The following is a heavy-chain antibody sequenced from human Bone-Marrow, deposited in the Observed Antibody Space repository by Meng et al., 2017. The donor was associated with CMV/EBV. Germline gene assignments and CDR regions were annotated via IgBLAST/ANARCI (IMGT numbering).Heavy chain of an antibody. CDR3: ATTYYYDDTDYP. J-gene: IGHJ5*02. D-gene: IGHD3-22*01. V-gene: IGHV3-7*01. CDR2: INQHGSEN. CDR1: GFAFSNYW. Sequence: GGSLRLSCAASGFAFSNYWMTWIRQAPGKGLEWVGNINQHGSENQYADSVRGRFTISRDNARNSVYLQMNTLRAEDTAVYYCATTYYYDDTDYPSGQGTLVTVPS.